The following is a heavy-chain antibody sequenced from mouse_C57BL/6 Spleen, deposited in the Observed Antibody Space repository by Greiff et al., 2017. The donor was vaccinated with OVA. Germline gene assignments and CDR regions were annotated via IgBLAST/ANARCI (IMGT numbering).Heavy chain of an antibody. J-gene: IGHJ4*01. D-gene: IGHD1-1*01. V-gene: IGHV5-6*01. CDR1: GFTFSSYG. CDR2: ISSGGSDT. CDR3: ARGDYDGSSPRYAMDY. Sequence: EVQVVEPGGDLVKPGGSLKLSCAASGFTFSSYGMSWVRQTPDKRLEWVATISSGGSDTYYPDSVKGRFTISRDNAKNTLYLQMSSLKSEDTAMYYCARGDYDGSSPRYAMDYWGQGTSVTVSS.